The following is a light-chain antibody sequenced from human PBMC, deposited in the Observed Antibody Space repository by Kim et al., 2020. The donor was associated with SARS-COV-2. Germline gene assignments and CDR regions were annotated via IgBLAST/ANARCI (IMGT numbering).Light chain of an antibody. V-gene: IGKV3-20*01. CDR1: QPINSDY. CDR3: QQYDDSRLT. J-gene: IGKJ4*01. Sequence: EIVLTQSPGTLSLSVGKRATLSCRASQPINSDYLAWYQQKPGQAPRLLISSESARATGIPDRFSVGGSGTDFTLIISGLGPDDSAVYYCQQYDDSRLTFGGGTKVDIK. CDR2: SES.